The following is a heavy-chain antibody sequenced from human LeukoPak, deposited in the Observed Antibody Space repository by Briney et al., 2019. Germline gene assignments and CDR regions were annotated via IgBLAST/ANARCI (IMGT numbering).Heavy chain of an antibody. CDR1: GYTFTSYA. CDR2: INAGNGNT. D-gene: IGHD3-10*01. Sequence: ASVKVSCKASGYTFTSYAMHWVRQAPGQRLEWMGWINAGNGNTKYSQKFQGRVTITRDTSASTAYMELSSLRSEDTAVYYCARDSLWFGSGTDAFDIWGQGTMVTVSS. CDR3: ARDSLWFGSGTDAFDI. V-gene: IGHV1-3*01. J-gene: IGHJ3*02.